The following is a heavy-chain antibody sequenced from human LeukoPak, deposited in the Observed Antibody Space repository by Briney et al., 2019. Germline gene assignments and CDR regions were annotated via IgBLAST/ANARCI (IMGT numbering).Heavy chain of an antibody. V-gene: IGHV3-21*04. CDR1: GFTFSTYS. CDR3: AKELVSSGYYFDY. J-gene: IGHJ4*02. CDR2: TGSSSSSI. Sequence: GGSLRLSCAASGFTFSTYSMNWVRQAPGKGLEWVSCTGSSSSSIYYADSVKGRFTISRDNAKNSLYLQMNSLRAEDTAVYYCAKELVSSGYYFDYWGQGTLVTVSS. D-gene: IGHD3-22*01.